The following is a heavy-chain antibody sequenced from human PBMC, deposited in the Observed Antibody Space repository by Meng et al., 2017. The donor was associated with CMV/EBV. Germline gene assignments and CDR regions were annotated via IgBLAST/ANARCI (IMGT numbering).Heavy chain of an antibody. CDR3: ARSSQWLLPNLDH. CDR2: IVPIFGTT. J-gene: IGHJ4*02. Sequence: SVKVSCKTSGGTFSSYAFIWVRQAPEQGLEWMAGIVPIFGTTDYAQKFQGRVTLTTDESTSTAYMELSSLTSEDTAVYYCARSSQWLLPNLDHWGQGTLVTVSS. V-gene: IGHV1-69*05. D-gene: IGHD6-19*01. CDR1: GGTFSSYA.